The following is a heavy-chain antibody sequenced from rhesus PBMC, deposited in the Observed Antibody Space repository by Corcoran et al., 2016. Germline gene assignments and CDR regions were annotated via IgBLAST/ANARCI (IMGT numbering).Heavy chain of an antibody. CDR3: ASVNSGIDY. Sequence: QLPLPASGPGLVKPSETLSLTCAVSGGSISSNYWSWLSQPPGKGLAWLGYISGSSGSTSHNPPLKSRVSISTDTSKNQFSLKLSSVTAADTSVYYCASVNSGIDYWGQGVLVTVSS. CDR1: GGSISSNY. CDR2: ISGSSGST. V-gene: IGHV4-165*01. J-gene: IGHJ4*01. D-gene: IGHD6-25*01.